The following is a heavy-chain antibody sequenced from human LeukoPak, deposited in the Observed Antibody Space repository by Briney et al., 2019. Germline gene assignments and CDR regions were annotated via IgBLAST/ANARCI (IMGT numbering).Heavy chain of an antibody. CDR1: GGFFSGYY. CDR3: ARVGSFAFAHHEFDY. V-gene: IGHV4-34*01. CDR2: IYHSGST. D-gene: IGHD3-10*01. Sequence: SETLSLTCAVYGGFFSGYYWSWIRQPPGKGLEWIGYIYHSGSTYYNPSLKSRVTISVDRSKNQFSLKLSSVTAADTAVYYCARVGSFAFAHHEFDYWGQGILVTVSS. J-gene: IGHJ4*02.